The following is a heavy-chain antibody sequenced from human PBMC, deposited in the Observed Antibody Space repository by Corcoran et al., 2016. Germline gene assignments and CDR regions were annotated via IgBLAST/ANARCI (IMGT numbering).Heavy chain of an antibody. V-gene: IGHV4-59*01. CDR3: ARSGGITIFGGVISLDD. CDR1: GGSISSYY. D-gene: IGHD3-3*01. J-gene: IGHJ4*02. Sequence: QVQLQESGPGLVKPSETLSLTCTVSGGSISSYYWSWIRQPPGKGLEWSGYINYSGSTNYNPSLKSRVTISVDPSKNQYSLKLSSVTAADTAVYYCARSGGITIFGGVISLDDWGQGTLVTVST. CDR2: INYSGST.